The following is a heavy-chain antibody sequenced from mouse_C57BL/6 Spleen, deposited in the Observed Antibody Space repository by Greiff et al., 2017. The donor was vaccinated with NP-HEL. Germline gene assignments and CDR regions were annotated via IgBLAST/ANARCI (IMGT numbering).Heavy chain of an antibody. V-gene: IGHV1-62-2*01. CDR1: GYTFTAYT. CDR2: FYPGSGSI. Sequence: QVQLQQSGAALVKPGASVKLSCKASGYTFTAYTIHWVKQRSGQGLEWSGWFYPGSGSIRYTEKSKDKATLTADKSSCKGYMELSRLTSEDSAVYFCARSYGYDVGSYAMDYWGQGTSVTVSS. CDR3: ARSYGYDVGSYAMDY. J-gene: IGHJ4*01. D-gene: IGHD2-2*01.